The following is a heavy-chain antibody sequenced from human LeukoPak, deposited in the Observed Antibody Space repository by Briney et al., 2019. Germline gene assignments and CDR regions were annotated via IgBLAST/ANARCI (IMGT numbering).Heavy chain of an antibody. CDR2: ISNDGDT. V-gene: IGHV3-53*01. J-gene: IGHJ4*02. D-gene: IGHD6-19*01. CDR1: GFTFSSFA. Sequence: GGSLRLSCAASGFTFSSFAMNWVRQAPGKGLECVSVISNDGDTYYADSVKGRFTISRDTSKNTVSLQMNSLRAEDTAVYYCAGDKTTGGWYEFDYWGQGTLVTVSS. CDR3: AGDKTTGGWYEFDY.